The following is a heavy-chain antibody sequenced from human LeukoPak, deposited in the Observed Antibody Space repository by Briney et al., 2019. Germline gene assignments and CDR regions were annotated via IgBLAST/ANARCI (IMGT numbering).Heavy chain of an antibody. CDR3: AKTWSSWFFDY. Sequence: GGSLRLSCVASGFTFTTYAMTWVRQAPGKGLEWVSAVSAGGTSTYYAESVKGRFTISRDNSKNTLYLQMNNLSAEDTAIYYCAKTWSSWFFDYWGQGTLVTVSS. J-gene: IGHJ4*02. D-gene: IGHD6-13*01. CDR2: VSAGGTST. CDR1: GFTFTTYA. V-gene: IGHV3-23*01.